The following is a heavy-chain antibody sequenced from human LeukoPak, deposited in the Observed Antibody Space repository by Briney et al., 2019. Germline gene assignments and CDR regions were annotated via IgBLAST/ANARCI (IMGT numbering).Heavy chain of an antibody. V-gene: IGHV3-7*01. D-gene: IGHD3-3*01. CDR2: IKQDRSEK. CDR3: ARLREIPVFGVVTKSTSYFDY. CDR1: GFTFSSDG. Sequence: GGSLRLSCAASGFTFSSDGMHWVRQAPGKGLELVANIKQDRSEKYYVDSVKGRFTISRDNAKNSLYLQMNSLRAEAAAVYYCARLREIPVFGVVTKSTSYFDYWGQGTLVTVSS. J-gene: IGHJ4*02.